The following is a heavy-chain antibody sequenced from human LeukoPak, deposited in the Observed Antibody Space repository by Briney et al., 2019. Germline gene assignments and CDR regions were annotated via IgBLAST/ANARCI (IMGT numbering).Heavy chain of an antibody. CDR3: ARDLEMATIFGDY. CDR1: GDTFINYG. Sequence: ASVKVSCRASGDTFINYGISWVRQAPGQGLEWMGIINPSGGSTSYAQKFQGRVTMTRDTSTSTVYMELSSLRSEDTAVYYCARDLEMATIFGDYWGQGTLVTVSS. V-gene: IGHV1-46*01. D-gene: IGHD5-24*01. CDR2: INPSGGST. J-gene: IGHJ4*02.